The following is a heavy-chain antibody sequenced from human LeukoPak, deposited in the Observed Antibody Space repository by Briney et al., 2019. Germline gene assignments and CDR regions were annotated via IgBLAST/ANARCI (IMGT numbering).Heavy chain of an antibody. CDR1: GFTFSSYA. V-gene: IGHV3-30*01. Sequence: GRSLRLSCAASGFTFSSYAMHWVRQAPGKGLEWVAVISYDGSNKYYADSVKGRFTISRGNSKNTLYLQMNSLRAEDTAVYYCERQTYCSSTSCYIGEGGIDYWGQGTLVTVSS. D-gene: IGHD2-2*02. CDR2: ISYDGSNK. J-gene: IGHJ4*02. CDR3: ERQTYCSSTSCYIGEGGIDY.